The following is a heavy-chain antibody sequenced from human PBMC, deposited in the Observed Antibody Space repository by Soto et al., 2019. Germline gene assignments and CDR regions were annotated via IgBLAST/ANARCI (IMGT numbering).Heavy chain of an antibody. CDR1: GYTFTSYG. CDR3: ARDSAMVQASDY. V-gene: IGHV1-18*01. D-gene: IGHD5-18*01. Sequence: ASVKVSCKASGYTFTSYGISWVRQAPGQGLEWMGWISAYNGSTNYAQKLQGRVTMTTDTSTSTAYMELRSLRSDDTAVYYCARDSAMVQASDYWGQGTLVTVSS. CDR2: ISAYNGST. J-gene: IGHJ4*02.